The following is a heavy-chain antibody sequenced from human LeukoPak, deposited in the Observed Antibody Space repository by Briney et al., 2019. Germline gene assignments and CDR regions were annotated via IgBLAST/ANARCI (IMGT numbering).Heavy chain of an antibody. CDR3: ASLPLPTYGSGSYGANPNPNPNFDY. D-gene: IGHD3-10*01. Sequence: ASVKVSCKASGYTFTGYYMHRVRQAPGQGLEWMGRINPNSGGTNYAQKFQGRVTMTRDTSISTAYMELSRLRSDDTAVYYCASLPLPTYGSGSYGANPNPNPNFDYWGQGTLVTVSS. V-gene: IGHV1-2*06. CDR1: GYTFTGYY. J-gene: IGHJ4*02. CDR2: INPNSGGT.